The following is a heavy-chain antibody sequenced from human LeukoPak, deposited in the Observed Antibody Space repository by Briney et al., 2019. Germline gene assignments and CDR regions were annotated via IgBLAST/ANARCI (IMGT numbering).Heavy chain of an antibody. J-gene: IGHJ4*02. CDR2: ISAYNGNT. CDR1: GYTFTSYG. Sequence: AASVKVSCKASGYTFTSYGVSWVRQAPGQGLKWMGWISAYNGNTNYAQKLQGRVIMTTDTSTSTAYMELRSLRSDDTAVYYCARGDYGSGSYRYFDYWGQGTLVTVSS. D-gene: IGHD3-10*01. V-gene: IGHV1-18*01. CDR3: ARGDYGSGSYRYFDY.